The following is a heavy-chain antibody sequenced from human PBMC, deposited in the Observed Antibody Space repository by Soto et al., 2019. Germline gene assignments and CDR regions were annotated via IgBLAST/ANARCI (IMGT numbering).Heavy chain of an antibody. CDR1: GGSFSGYT. Sequence: QVQLQQWGAGLLKPSETLSLTCAVYGGSFSGYTWIWIRQPPGKGLEWIGEINHSGTTNHNPSLKSRVIISVDTSKKQFSLRLTSVTAADTAVYYCARGSDYTSSFDYWAQGTLVTVSS. J-gene: IGHJ4*02. CDR2: INHSGTT. V-gene: IGHV4-34*01. D-gene: IGHD3-16*01. CDR3: ARGSDYTSSFDY.